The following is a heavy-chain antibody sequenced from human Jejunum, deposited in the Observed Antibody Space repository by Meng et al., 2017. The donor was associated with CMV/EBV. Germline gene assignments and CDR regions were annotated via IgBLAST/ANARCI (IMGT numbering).Heavy chain of an antibody. J-gene: IGHJ4*02. D-gene: IGHD6-13*01. CDR2: VFHSGAT. CDR3: ARSRSSTQYLDF. V-gene: IGHV4-38-2*01. CDR1: GFSITSCYY. Sequence: VSGFSITSCYYWDWIRQAPGKGLEWIGYVFHSGATYYNPSLTSRVTISVDTSRNQFALNVTSVTAADTAIYYCARSRSSTQYLDFWGQGVRVTVSS.